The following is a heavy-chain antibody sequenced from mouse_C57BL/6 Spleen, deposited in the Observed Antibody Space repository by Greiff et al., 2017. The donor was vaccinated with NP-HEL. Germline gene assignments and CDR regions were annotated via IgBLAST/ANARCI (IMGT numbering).Heavy chain of an antibody. J-gene: IGHJ1*03. V-gene: IGHV5-16*01. Sequence: EVQLQESEGGLVQPGRSMKLSCTASGFTFSDYYMAWVRQVPEKGLEWVANINYDGSSTYYLDSLKSRFIISRDNAKNILYLQMSSLKSEDTATYYCARVAGKDWYFDVWGTGTTVTVSS. CDR3: ARVAGKDWYFDV. CDR1: GFTFSDYY. CDR2: INYDGSST. D-gene: IGHD4-1*01.